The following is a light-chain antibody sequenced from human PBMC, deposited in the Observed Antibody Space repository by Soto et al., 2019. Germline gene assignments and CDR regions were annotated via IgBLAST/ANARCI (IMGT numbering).Light chain of an antibody. V-gene: IGKV3-20*01. J-gene: IGKJ4*01. CDR2: GAS. CDR3: QQYGSTPLT. CDR1: QSVSRSY. Sequence: LTQPPGTLSLSPGPTPTLSCMSSQSVSRSYLAWYQHKPGHAPRLLIFGASTRATGIPDRFSGSGSGADFTLIIRRLEPEDFAVYYSQQYGSTPLTFGRGTKV.